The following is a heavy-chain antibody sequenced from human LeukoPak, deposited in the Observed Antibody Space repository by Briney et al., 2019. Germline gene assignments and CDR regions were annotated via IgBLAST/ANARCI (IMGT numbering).Heavy chain of an antibody. V-gene: IGHV3-48*04. CDR2: INSSSSTI. CDR3: ARGVKVRGVNYYGMDV. Sequence: GGSLRLSCAASGFTFSSYAMSWVRQAPGKGLEWVSYINSSSSTIFYADSVKGRFAISRDDAKNSLYLQMNSLRAEDTAVYYCARGVKVRGVNYYGMDVWGQGTTVTVSS. J-gene: IGHJ6*02. D-gene: IGHD3-10*01. CDR1: GFTFSSYA.